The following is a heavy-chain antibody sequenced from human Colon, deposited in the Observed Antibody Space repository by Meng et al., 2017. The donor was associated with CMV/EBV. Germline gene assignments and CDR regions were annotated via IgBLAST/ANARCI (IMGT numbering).Heavy chain of an antibody. J-gene: IGHJ3*02. CDR1: GGTFSSYT. Sequence: SVKVSCKASGGTFSSYTISWVRQAPGQGLEWMGRIIPILNIPNYAQKFQGRVTITADKSTSTVYMELGSLKSDDTAIFYCARTPSVVLPATIPHDYGGEGTKLGAFDIWGQGAMVTVSS. CDR3: ARTPSVVLPATIPHDYGGEGTKLGAFDI. D-gene: IGHD4-23*01. V-gene: IGHV1-69*02. CDR2: IIPILNIP.